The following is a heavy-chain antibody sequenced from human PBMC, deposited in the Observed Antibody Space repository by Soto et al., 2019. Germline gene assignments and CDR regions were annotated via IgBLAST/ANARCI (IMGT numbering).Heavy chain of an antibody. CDR1: GGSISSSSHY. V-gene: IGHV4-39*01. Sequence: QLQLQESGPGLVKPSETLSLTCTVSGGSISSSSHYWGWIRQPPGKGLEWIGSIYYSGSTYYNPSIKSPVTISVDKSKNQFSLKLSSVTAADTAVYYCARHYSYYGPHWYFDLWGRGTLVTVSS. CDR3: ARHYSYYGPHWYFDL. D-gene: IGHD4-17*01. J-gene: IGHJ2*01. CDR2: IYYSGST.